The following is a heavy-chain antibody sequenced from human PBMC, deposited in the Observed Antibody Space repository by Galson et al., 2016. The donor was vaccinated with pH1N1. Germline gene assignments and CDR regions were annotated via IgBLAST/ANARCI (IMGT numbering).Heavy chain of an antibody. J-gene: IGHJ4*02. CDR1: GDSITSGYY. CDR3: AKMARTSGPDSEYYFDF. V-gene: IGHV4-38-2*01. D-gene: IGHD1-1*01. Sequence: LSLTCAVSGDSITSGYYWGWIRQAPGRGLEWIGSFFDSGSTTYYKSSLKSRVAISVDTSKNQFSLRLSSTTAADTAVYYCAKMARTSGPDSEYYFDFWGQGMLVTVSS. CDR2: FFDSGSTT.